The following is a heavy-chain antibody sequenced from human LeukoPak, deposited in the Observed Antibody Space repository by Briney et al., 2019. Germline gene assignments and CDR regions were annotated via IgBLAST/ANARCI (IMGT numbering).Heavy chain of an antibody. V-gene: IGHV1-69*13. CDR1: GGTFSSYA. CDR2: IIPIFGTA. D-gene: IGHD3-10*01. Sequence: GASVKVSCKASGGTFSSYAISWVRQAPGQGLEWMGGIIPIFGTANYAQKFQGRVTITADESTSTAYMELSSLRSEDTAVYYCARVIYGSGSYFPFTILGHHPYYYYYMDVWGKGTTVTISS. CDR3: ARVIYGSGSYFPFTILGHHPYYYYYMDV. J-gene: IGHJ6*03.